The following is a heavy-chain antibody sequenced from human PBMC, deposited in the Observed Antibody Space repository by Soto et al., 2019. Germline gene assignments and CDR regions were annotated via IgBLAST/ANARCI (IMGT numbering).Heavy chain of an antibody. Sequence: EVQLVESGGGLVQPGGSLKLSCAASGFTFSGSSVHWVRQASGKGLEWVGRIRNKANSYATAYAASVRGRFTISRDDSKNTAFLQMNSLYTEDTAVYYCISHSPEDMIRTWGQGTLVTVSS. CDR3: ISHSPEDMIRT. CDR2: IRNKANSYAT. CDR1: GFTFSGSS. D-gene: IGHD2-15*01. J-gene: IGHJ4*02. V-gene: IGHV3-73*02.